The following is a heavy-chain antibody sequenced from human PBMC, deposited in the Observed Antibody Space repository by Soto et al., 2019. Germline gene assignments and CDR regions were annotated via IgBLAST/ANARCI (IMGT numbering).Heavy chain of an antibody. CDR3: ARDYTRYSGRSWFDP. CDR1: DGSISNYY. V-gene: IGHV4-59*12. D-gene: IGHD1-26*01. CDR2: IYYSGST. J-gene: IGHJ5*02. Sequence: SEILSLTCTVSDGSISNYYWSWLRQPTGKGLEWIGYIYYSGSTNYNPSQKSRVTISVDTSKHQFSLKLSYVTADDTDVYYCARDYTRYSGRSWFDPWGQGNLVTVS.